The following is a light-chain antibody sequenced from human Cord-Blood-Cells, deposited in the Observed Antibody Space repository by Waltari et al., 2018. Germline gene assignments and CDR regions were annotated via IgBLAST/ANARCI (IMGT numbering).Light chain of an antibody. Sequence: QMTQSPSSLSASVGYRATITCRASQSISSYLNWYQQKPGKAPKLLIYAASGLQSGVPSRFSGSVSGTYFTLTISSLQPEDFATYDCQQSYSTPPTFGGGTKVEIK. CDR2: AAS. J-gene: IGKJ4*01. CDR1: QSISSY. V-gene: IGKV1-39*01. CDR3: QQSYSTPPT.